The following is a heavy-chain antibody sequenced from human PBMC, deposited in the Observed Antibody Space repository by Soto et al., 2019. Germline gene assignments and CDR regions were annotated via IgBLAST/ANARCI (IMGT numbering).Heavy chain of an antibody. J-gene: IGHJ6*02. CDR3: AKNVWGITIFGGMDV. CDR2: ISGSGGST. Sequence: GSLRLSCAASGFTFSTYGMHWVRQAPGKGLEWVSAISGSGGSTYYADSVKGRFTISRDNSKNTLYLQMNSLRAEDTAVYYCAKNVWGITIFGGMDVWGQGTTVTVSS. CDR1: GFTFSTYG. V-gene: IGHV3-23*01. D-gene: IGHD3-9*01.